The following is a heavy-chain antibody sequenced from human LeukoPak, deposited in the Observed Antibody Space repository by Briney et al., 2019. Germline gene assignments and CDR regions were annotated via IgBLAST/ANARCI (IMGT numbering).Heavy chain of an antibody. J-gene: IGHJ4*02. Sequence: GASVKVSCKSSGYTFTSCVISGVRQARGQGREGMGWISAYNGNTNYAQKLQGRVTMTTDTSTSTAYMELRSLRSDDTAVYYCARYYPHYDFWSGYYSYYFDYWGQGTLVTVSS. CDR1: GYTFTSCV. V-gene: IGHV1-18*01. CDR2: ISAYNGNT. D-gene: IGHD3-3*01. CDR3: ARYYPHYDFWSGYYSYYFDY.